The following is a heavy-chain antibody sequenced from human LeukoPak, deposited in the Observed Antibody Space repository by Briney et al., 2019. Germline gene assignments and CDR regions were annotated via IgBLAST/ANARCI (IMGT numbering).Heavy chain of an antibody. Sequence: PGGSLRLSCAASGFTFSSYSMNWVRQAPGKGLEWVSSISSSSSYIYYADSVKGRFTTSRDNAKNSLYLQMNSLRAEDTAVYYCASRAYIAAAGPVDYWGQGTLVTVSS. D-gene: IGHD6-13*01. J-gene: IGHJ4*02. CDR3: ASRAYIAAAGPVDY. CDR1: GFTFSSYS. V-gene: IGHV3-21*01. CDR2: ISSSSSYI.